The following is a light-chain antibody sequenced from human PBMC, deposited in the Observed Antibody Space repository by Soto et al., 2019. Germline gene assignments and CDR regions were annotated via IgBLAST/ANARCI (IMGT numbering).Light chain of an antibody. Sequence: QSVLTQPPSVSAAPGQKVTISCSGSSSNIGKSHVSWYQYLRGTAPKLLIHDNDKRTSGIPDRFYGSKSGTAATLDITGLQTGDEAEYYCATRDDSLSAAVFGPGTKLTVL. V-gene: IGLV1-51*01. CDR2: DND. J-gene: IGLJ1*01. CDR3: ATRDDSLSAAV. CDR1: SSNIGKSH.